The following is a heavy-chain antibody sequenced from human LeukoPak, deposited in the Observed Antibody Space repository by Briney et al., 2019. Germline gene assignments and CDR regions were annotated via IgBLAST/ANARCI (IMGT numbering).Heavy chain of an antibody. CDR3: ARDHSPPRQTTVTTGLDWFDL. Sequence: ASVKVSCKASGYTFIGYYMHWVRQAPGQGLEWMGWINPNGGGTNYAQKFQGRVTMTRDTSISTAYMELSSLRSDDTAVYYCARDHSPPRQTTVTTGLDWFDLWGQGTLVTVSS. CDR2: INPNGGGT. D-gene: IGHD4-17*01. J-gene: IGHJ5*02. V-gene: IGHV1-2*02. CDR1: GYTFIGYY.